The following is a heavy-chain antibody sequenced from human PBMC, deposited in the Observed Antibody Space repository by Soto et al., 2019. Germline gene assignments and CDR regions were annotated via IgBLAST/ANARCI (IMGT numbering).Heavy chain of an antibody. J-gene: IGHJ4*02. Sequence: LRLSCAASGFSLSSYWMSWVRQAPGKGLEWVANIKQDGSEKCYVDSVKGRFTISRDNAKNSLYLQMNSLRAEDTAVYYCARISNQRIFDYWGQGTLVTVSS. CDR3: ARISNQRIFDY. D-gene: IGHD2-2*01. CDR2: IKQDGSEK. CDR1: GFSLSSYW. V-gene: IGHV3-7*01.